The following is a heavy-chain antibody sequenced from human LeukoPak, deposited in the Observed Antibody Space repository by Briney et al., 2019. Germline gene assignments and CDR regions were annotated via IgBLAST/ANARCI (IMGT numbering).Heavy chain of an antibody. CDR1: GYTFTSYD. CDR2: MNPNSGNT. J-gene: IGHJ6*02. V-gene: IGHV1-8*01. Sequence: ASVKVSCKASGYTFTSYDINWVRQATGQGLEWMGWMNPNSGNTGYAQKFQGRVTMTRNTSISTAYMELSSLRSEDTAVYYCAREQITMVRGAIITTYYYYGMDVWGQGTTVTVSS. D-gene: IGHD3-10*01. CDR3: AREQITMVRGAIITTYYYYGMDV.